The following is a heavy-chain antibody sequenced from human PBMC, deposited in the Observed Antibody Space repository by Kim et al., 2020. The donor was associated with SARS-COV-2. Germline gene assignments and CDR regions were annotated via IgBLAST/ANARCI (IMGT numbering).Heavy chain of an antibody. CDR1: GFTFSSYG. Sequence: GGSLRLSCAASGFTFSSYGMHWVRQAPGKGLEWVAVIWYDGSNKYYADSVKGRFTISRDNSKNTLYLQMNSLRAEDTAVYYCAKVLWAAAGRGPSDYWGQGTLVTVSS. CDR3: AKVLWAAAGRGPSDY. D-gene: IGHD6-13*01. CDR2: IWYDGSNK. J-gene: IGHJ4*02. V-gene: IGHV3-33*06.